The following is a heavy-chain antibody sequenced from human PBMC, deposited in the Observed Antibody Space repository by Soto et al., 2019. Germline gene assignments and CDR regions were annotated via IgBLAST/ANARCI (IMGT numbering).Heavy chain of an antibody. Sequence: PGESLKISCKGSGYSFTSYWIGWVRQMPGKGLEWMGIIYPGDSDTRYSPSFQGQVTISADKSISTAYLQWSSLKASDTAMNYCVRGHKWELLPPPQYYYYGMDVWGQGTTVTVSS. J-gene: IGHJ6*02. D-gene: IGHD1-26*01. CDR1: GYSFTSYW. V-gene: IGHV5-51*01. CDR2: IYPGDSDT. CDR3: VRGHKWELLPPPQYYYYGMDV.